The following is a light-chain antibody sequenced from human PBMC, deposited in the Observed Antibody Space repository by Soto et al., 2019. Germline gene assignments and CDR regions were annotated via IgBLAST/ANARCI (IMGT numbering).Light chain of an antibody. CDR2: EGT. CDR1: SSNVGTYDL. Sequence: QSVLTQPASVSASPGQSITISCTGTSSNVGTYDLVSWYQHNPDKAPKLIIYEGTKRPSGISSRFSGSKSCNTTSLTISGLQAEDDADFYCCTFAVCLALVFGGGTNLTVL. V-gene: IGLV2-23*01. CDR3: CTFAVCLALV. J-gene: IGLJ2*01.